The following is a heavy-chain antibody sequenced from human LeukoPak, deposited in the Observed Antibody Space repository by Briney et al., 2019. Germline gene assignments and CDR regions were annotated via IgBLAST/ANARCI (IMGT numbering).Heavy chain of an antibody. J-gene: IGHJ4*02. CDR1: GYTFTSYD. V-gene: IGHV1-8*01. Sequence: ASVKVSCKASGYTFTSYDINWVRQATGQVLVCMGWMNPNSGNTGYAQKFQVRVTMTRNTSISTAYMELSSLRSEDTAVYYCAREWARGWNDRPNDYWGQGTLVTVSS. D-gene: IGHD1-1*01. CDR2: MNPNSGNT. CDR3: AREWARGWNDRPNDY.